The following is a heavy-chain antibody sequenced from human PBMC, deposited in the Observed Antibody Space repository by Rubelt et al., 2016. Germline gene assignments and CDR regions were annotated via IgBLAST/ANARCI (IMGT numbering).Heavy chain of an antibody. Sequence: QVQLQQWGAGLLKPSETLSLTCAVYGGSFSGYYWSWIRQPPGKGLEWIGEINHSGSTNYNPSLNRRVTISVHTSKNQFSLKLSCVTAADTAVYYCASGSSEWLMDAFDIWGQGTMVTVSS. J-gene: IGHJ3*02. V-gene: IGHV4-34*01. CDR3: ASGSSEWLMDAFDI. D-gene: IGHD6-19*01. CDR1: GGSFSGYY. CDR2: INHSGST.